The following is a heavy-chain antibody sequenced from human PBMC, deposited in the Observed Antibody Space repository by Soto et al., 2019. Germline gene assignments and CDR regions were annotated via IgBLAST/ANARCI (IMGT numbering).Heavy chain of an antibody. CDR3: AHSSRRDNCRGGNCYYVYS. V-gene: IGHV2-5*02. D-gene: IGHD2-15*01. CDR2: LYWDDDK. J-gene: IGHJ4*02. CDR1: GFSLSTSGVG. Sequence: QITLKESGPTLVKPPQTLALTCTFSGFSLSTSGVGVVWIRQTPGKALEWLALLYWDDDKRYSPSLKTRLTIIQETSKHQVVLIMTNMDPVDTATYYCAHSSRRDNCRGGNCYYVYSWGQGTPVTVSS.